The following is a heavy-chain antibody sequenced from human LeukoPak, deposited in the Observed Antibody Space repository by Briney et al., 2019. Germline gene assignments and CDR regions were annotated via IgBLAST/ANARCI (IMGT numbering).Heavy chain of an antibody. Sequence: PSETLSLTCTVSGGSISSSSYYWGWIRQPPGKGLEWIGSIYYSGSTYYNPSLKSRVTISVDTSKNQFSLKLSSVTAADTAVYYCARPQAVAGTFDYWGQGTLVTVSS. V-gene: IGHV4-39*01. CDR1: GGSISSSSYY. CDR3: ARPQAVAGTFDY. J-gene: IGHJ4*02. D-gene: IGHD6-19*01. CDR2: IYYSGST.